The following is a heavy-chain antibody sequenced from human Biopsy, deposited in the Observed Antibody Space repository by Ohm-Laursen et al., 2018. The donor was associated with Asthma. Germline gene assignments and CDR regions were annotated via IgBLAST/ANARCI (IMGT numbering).Heavy chain of an antibody. D-gene: IGHD2-21*01. Sequence: SLRLSRAASGFTFSSYSMHRVRQAPGRGPEYMSFIATDGSNKSYADSVKGRFTVSRDNSKHTLYLHMTGLRADDTGVYYCVKDHSAGYYYFDDWGQGAQVTVSS. V-gene: IGHV3-64D*08. CDR2: IATDGSNK. CDR3: VKDHSAGYYYFDD. J-gene: IGHJ4*02. CDR1: GFTFSSYS.